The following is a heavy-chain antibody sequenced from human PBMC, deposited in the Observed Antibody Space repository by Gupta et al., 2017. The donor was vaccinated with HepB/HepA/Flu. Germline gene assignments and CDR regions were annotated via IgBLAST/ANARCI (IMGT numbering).Heavy chain of an antibody. CDR1: GFSLSTSGVG. Sequence: QITLKESGPTLVKPTQTLPLTCTFSGFSLSTSGVGVGWIRQPPGKALEWLGLIYWNDDKRYSPSLKSRLTITKDTSKNQVVLTMTNMDPVDTATYYCAHFDYGGNSFYYWGQGTLVTVSS. CDR2: IYWNDDK. D-gene: IGHD4-17*01. J-gene: IGHJ4*02. V-gene: IGHV2-5*01. CDR3: AHFDYGGNSFYY.